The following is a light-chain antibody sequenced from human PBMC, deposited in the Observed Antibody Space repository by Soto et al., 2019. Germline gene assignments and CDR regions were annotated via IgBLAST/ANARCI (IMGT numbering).Light chain of an antibody. CDR3: SSYTSSSTPHVV. CDR1: SSDIGGYNY. CDR2: DVI. V-gene: IGLV2-14*03. J-gene: IGLJ2*01. Sequence: QSALTQPASVSGSPGQSITISCTGTSSDIGGYNYVSWYQQHPGKAPKLMIYDVINRPSGVSNRFSGSKSGNTASLTISGLQAEDEGDDYCSSYTSSSTPHVVFGGGTKLTVL.